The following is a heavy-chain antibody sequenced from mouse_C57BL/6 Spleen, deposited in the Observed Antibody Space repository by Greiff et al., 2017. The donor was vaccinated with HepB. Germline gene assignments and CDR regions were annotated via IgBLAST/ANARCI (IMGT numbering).Heavy chain of an antibody. CDR1: GYAFSSSW. Sequence: QVQLKESGPELVKPGASVKISCKASGYAFSSSWMNWVKQRPGKGLEWIGRIYPGDGDTNYNEKFKGKATLTADKSSSTAYMQLSSLTSEDSAVYFCARSVGYYFDYWGQGTTLTVSS. CDR3: ARSVGYYFDY. CDR2: IYPGDGDT. D-gene: IGHD1-3*01. J-gene: IGHJ2*01. V-gene: IGHV1-82*01.